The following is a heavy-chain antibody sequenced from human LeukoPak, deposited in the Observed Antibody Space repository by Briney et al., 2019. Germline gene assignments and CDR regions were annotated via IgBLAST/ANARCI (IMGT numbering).Heavy chain of an antibody. V-gene: IGHV3-48*03. D-gene: IGHD3-10*01. J-gene: IGHJ4*02. CDR1: GFTFSSYE. CDR2: ISSSGSTI. Sequence: GGSLRLSCAASGFTFSSYEMNWVRQAPGKGLEGGSYISSSGSTIYYADSVKGRFTISRDNAKNSLYLQMNSLRAEDTAVYYCARDVWFGDRTKYYFDYWGQGTLVTVSS. CDR3: ARDVWFGDRTKYYFDY.